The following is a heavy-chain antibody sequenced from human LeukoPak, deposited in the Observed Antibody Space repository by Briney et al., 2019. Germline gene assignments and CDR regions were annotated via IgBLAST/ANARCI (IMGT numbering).Heavy chain of an antibody. CDR1: GYIFTNHY. V-gene: IGHV1-46*01. CDR2: INPSGSST. D-gene: IGHD3-16*02. Sequence: ASVKVSCKASGYIFTNHYMHWVRQAPGQGLEWMGLINPSGSSTLYAQKFQGRVTMTRDMSTTTDYMELSSLRSEDTAVYYCARDNSVGDIAWWFDPWGQGTLVTVSS. J-gene: IGHJ5*02. CDR3: ARDNSVGDIAWWFDP.